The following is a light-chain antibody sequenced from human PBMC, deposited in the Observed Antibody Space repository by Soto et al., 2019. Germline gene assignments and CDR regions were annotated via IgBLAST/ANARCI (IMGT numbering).Light chain of an antibody. Sequence: QSVLTQPPSVSESPRQRVTISCSGSSSNIGNNAVNWYQQLPGKAPKLLIYSDDLLPSGISDRFSGSKSGTSASLAIIGLQSEDEADYYCAACDDSLNGVVFGGGTKVTVL. J-gene: IGLJ2*01. CDR3: AACDDSLNGVV. CDR2: SDD. CDR1: SSNIGNNA. V-gene: IGLV1-36*01.